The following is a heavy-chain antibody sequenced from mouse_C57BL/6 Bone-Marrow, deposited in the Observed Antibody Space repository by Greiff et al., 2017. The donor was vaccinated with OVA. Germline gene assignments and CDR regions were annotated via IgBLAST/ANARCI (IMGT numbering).Heavy chain of an antibody. Sequence: EVMLVESGGGLVQPGGSLKLSCAASGFTFSDYYMYWVRQTPEKRLEWVAYISTGGGITYYPYTVTGRLTISRDNAKNTLYLQMSRLKSEDTAMYDCARQGGYYYFDDWGQGTTLTVSS. CDR3: ARQGGYYYFDD. J-gene: IGHJ2*01. CDR1: GFTFSDYY. CDR2: ISTGGGIT. D-gene: IGHD2-3*01. V-gene: IGHV5-12*01.